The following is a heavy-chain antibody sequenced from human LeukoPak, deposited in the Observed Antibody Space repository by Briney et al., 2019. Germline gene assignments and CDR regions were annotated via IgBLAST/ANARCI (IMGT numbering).Heavy chain of an antibody. CDR1: GYTFTSYG. CDR3: ARAPNPPFGGEASDFWSAYKHSGMYQYYMDV. D-gene: IGHD3-3*01. V-gene: IGHV1-18*01. Sequence: GASVKVSCKASGYTFTSYGINWVRQAPGQGLEWMGWISTYNGNTNYAQKLQGRVTMTTDTSTSTAYMELRSLRSDDTAVYYCARAPNPPFGGEASDFWSAYKHSGMYQYYMDVWGKGTTVTVSS. CDR2: ISTYNGNT. J-gene: IGHJ6*03.